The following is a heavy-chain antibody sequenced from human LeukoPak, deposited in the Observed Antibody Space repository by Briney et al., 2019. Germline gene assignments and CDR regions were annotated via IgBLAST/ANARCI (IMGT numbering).Heavy chain of an antibody. D-gene: IGHD3-16*01. J-gene: IGHJ4*02. V-gene: IGHV3-48*03. CDR1: GFTFSSYE. CDR2: ISSSGSTT. CDR3: AKDWGEYFDYVWGSFTSFDS. Sequence: GGSLRLSCAASGFTFSSYEMNWVRQAPGKGLEWVSYISSSGSTTYYADSVKGRFTISRDNAKNSLYLQMNSLRAEDTAVYYCAKDWGEYFDYVWGSFTSFDSWGQGTLVTVSS.